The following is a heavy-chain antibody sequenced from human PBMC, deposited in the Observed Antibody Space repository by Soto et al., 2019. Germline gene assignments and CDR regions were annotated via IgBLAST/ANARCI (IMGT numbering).Heavy chain of an antibody. Sequence: QVQLQESGPGLVKPSETLSLTCTVSGGSISSYYWSWIRQPPGKGLEWIGYIYYSGSTNYNPSLKSRVTISVDTSKNQCALKLGSVTAADTAGYYCARRYGGNRDYWGQGTLVTVSS. CDR1: GGSISSYY. J-gene: IGHJ4*02. V-gene: IGHV4-59*08. CDR2: IYYSGST. CDR3: ARRYGGNRDY. D-gene: IGHD1-26*01.